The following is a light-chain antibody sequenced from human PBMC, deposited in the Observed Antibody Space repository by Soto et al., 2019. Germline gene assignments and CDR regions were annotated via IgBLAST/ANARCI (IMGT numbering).Light chain of an antibody. Sequence: QSALTQPASVSGSPGQSITISCTETSSGVGGSNHVSWYQHHPGKAPRLIIYEVSYRPSGVSNRFSGSKSGYTASLTISGLQAEDEADYYCNSQTTSGIRVFGTGTKLTVL. J-gene: IGLJ1*01. V-gene: IGLV2-14*01. CDR1: SSGVGGSNH. CDR2: EVS. CDR3: NSQTTSGIRV.